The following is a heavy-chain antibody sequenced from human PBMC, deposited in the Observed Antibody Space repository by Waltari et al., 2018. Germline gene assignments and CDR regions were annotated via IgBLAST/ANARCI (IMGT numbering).Heavy chain of an antibody. D-gene: IGHD2-2*01. J-gene: IGHJ5*02. V-gene: IGHV3-23*01. CDR2: IGSSGRNT. CDR1: GFTFSSYD. Sequence: EVQLLESGGGLVQPGGSLRLSCAASGFTFSSYDTSWVRRAPGKGLEWVSVIGSSGRNTYYADSVKGRFTISRDDSKNTLYLQMNSLRAEDTAVYYCAKGPAARTNWFDPWGQGTLVTVSS. CDR3: AKGPAARTNWFDP.